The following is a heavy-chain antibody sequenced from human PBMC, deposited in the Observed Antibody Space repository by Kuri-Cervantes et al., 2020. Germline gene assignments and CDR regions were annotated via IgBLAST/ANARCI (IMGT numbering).Heavy chain of an antibody. CDR1: GFTFSSYA. Sequence: GGSLRLSCAASGFTFSSYAMSWVRQAPGKGLEWVSAISGSGGSTYYADSVKGRFTISRDNSKNTLYLQMNSLRPEDAAVYYCARDRAPVVVATTPVYDWFDPWGQGTLVTVSS. CDR3: ARDRAPVVVATTPVYDWFDP. D-gene: IGHD2-15*01. CDR2: ISGSGGST. J-gene: IGHJ5*02. V-gene: IGHV3-23*01.